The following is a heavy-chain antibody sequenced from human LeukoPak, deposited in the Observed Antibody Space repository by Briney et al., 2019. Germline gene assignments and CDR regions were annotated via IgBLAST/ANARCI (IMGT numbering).Heavy chain of an antibody. CDR3: AKDGRGVVYYYMDV. J-gene: IGHJ6*03. Sequence: GGSLRLSCAASGFTFSSYGMHWVRQAPGKGLEWVAVIWYDGSNKYYADSVKGRFTISRDNSKNTLYLQMNSLRAEDTAVYYCAKDGRGVVYYYMDVWGKGTTVTVS. CDR2: IWYDGSNK. V-gene: IGHV3-33*06. D-gene: IGHD3-3*01. CDR1: GFTFSSYG.